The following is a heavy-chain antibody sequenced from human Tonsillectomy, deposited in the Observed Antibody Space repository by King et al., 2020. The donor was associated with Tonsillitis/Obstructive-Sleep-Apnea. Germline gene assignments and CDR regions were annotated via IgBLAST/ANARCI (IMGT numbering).Heavy chain of an antibody. V-gene: IGHV4-59*01. J-gene: IGHJ4*02. D-gene: IGHD4-17*01. CDR1: GGSISSYY. Sequence: QLQESGPGLVKPSETLSLTCTVSGGSISSYYWSWIRQPPGKGLEWIGYIYYSGSTNYNPSLKSRVTISVDTSKNQFSLKLSSVTAADTAVYYCARGTVIPEFDYWGQGTLVTVSS. CDR3: ARGTVIPEFDY. CDR2: IYYSGST.